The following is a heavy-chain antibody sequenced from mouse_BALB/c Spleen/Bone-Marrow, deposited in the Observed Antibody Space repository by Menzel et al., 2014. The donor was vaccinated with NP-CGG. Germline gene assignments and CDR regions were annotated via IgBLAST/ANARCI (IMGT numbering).Heavy chain of an antibody. CDR2: ISRGGSYI. D-gene: IGHD2-1*01. J-gene: IGHJ1*01. CDR1: GFTFSTYA. V-gene: IGHV5-9-1*01. CDR3: ARRYGNYGNFDV. Sequence: KLVESGGGLVKPGGSLKLSCAASGFTFSTYAMSWVRQTPEKRLEWVATISRGGSYIYYPDSVKGRFTISRDNAKXTLYLQMSSLGSEDTAIYYCARRYGNYGNFDVWGAGTTVTVSS.